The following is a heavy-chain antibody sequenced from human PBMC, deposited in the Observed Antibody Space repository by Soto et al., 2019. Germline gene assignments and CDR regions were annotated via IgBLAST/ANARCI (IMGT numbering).Heavy chain of an antibody. J-gene: IGHJ4*02. D-gene: IGHD5-12*01. CDR3: AREVGYNYYFDS. CDR2: ITYSGST. CDR1: GGYMNSGDFY. Sequence: QVQLQESGPGLVKPSQTLSLTCTVSGGYMNSGDFYWSWIRQAPGKGLEYVGYITYSGSTYYKPSLKIRVSISADTSRNQFSLKLTSATAADTAVYFCAREVGYNYYFDSWGQGNLVIVSS. V-gene: IGHV4-30-4*01.